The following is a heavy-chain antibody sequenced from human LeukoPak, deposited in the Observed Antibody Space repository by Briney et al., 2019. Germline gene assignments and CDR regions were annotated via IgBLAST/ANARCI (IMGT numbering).Heavy chain of an antibody. CDR1: GGSFSGYY. D-gene: IGHD2-2*01. V-gene: IGHV4-34*01. CDR2: INHSGST. CDR3: ARGYCSSTSCSKAYYYGMDV. Sequence: PSGTLSLTCAVYGGSFSGYYWSWIRQPPGKGLEWIGEINHSGSTNYNPSLKSRVTISVDTSKNQFSLKLSSVTAADTAVYYCARGYCSSTSCSKAYYYGMDVWGQGTTVTVSS. J-gene: IGHJ6*02.